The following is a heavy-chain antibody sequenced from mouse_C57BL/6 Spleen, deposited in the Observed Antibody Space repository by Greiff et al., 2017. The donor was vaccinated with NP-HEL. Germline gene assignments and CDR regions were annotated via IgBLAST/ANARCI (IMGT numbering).Heavy chain of an antibody. CDR2: IDPEDGET. J-gene: IGHJ3*01. Sequence: EVQLQESGAELVKPGASVKLSCTASGFNIKDYYMHWVKQRTEQGLEWIGRIDPEDGETKYVPKFQGKATITADTSSNTAYLQLSSLTSEDTAVYYCAGGSSYERFAYWGQGTLVTVSA. CDR3: AGGSSYERFAY. CDR1: GFNIKDYY. D-gene: IGHD1-1*01. V-gene: IGHV14-2*01.